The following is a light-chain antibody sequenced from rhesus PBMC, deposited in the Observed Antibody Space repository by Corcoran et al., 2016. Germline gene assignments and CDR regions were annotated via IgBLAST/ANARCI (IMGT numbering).Light chain of an antibody. CDR2: DAS. Sequence: EIVMTQSPATLSVSPGERATLSCRASQSVSSYLAWYQQKPGQAPRLLIYDASNRATGTPDRFSGSGSGADFTLSIRGLEPADVGVYYCLQESSWPLTFGGGTNVEIK. CDR3: LQESSWPLT. J-gene: IGKJ4*01. V-gene: IGKV3-35*01. CDR1: QSVSSY.